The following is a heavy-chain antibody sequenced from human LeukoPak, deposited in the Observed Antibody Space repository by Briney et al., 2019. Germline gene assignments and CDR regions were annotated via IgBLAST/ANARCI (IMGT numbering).Heavy chain of an antibody. CDR2: MNPNSGNT. CDR1: AYTFTSYD. Sequence: ASVKVSCKASAYTFTSYDINWVRQATGQGLEWMGWMNPNSGNTGYAQKFQGRVTMTRNTSISTAYMELSSLRSEDTAVYYCASSDPFWSGYYDYWGQGTLVTVSS. D-gene: IGHD3-3*01. V-gene: IGHV1-8*01. J-gene: IGHJ4*02. CDR3: ASSDPFWSGYYDY.